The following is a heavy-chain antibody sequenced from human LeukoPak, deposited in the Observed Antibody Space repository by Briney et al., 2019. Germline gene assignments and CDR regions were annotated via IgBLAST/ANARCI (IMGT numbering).Heavy chain of an antibody. CDR1: GGSISNYF. J-gene: IGHJ4*02. D-gene: IGHD4-17*01. CDR2: IHYSGST. V-gene: IGHV4-59*12. Sequence: SETLSLTCTVSGGSISNYFWNWIRQPPGKGLEWIGFIHYSGSTNYNPSLKSRVTISVDTSKNQFSLKLSSVTAADTAVYYCARGMTTVTPLDYWGQGTLVTVSS. CDR3: ARGMTTVTPLDY.